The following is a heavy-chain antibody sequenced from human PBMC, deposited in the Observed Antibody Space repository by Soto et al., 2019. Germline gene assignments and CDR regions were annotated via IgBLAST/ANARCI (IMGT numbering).Heavy chain of an antibody. D-gene: IGHD7-27*01. J-gene: IGHJ4*02. CDR1: GFNFNDHA. Sequence: VQLVESGGGVVQPGKSLRLSCAASGFNFNDHAMHWVRQAQGKGLEWVAVLSYDGSNKKYADSVRGRFPISRDKSENTLYLQMDGLRPEDTALYFCATENIGSHWGLLEFDYWGQGTSVTVSS. CDR3: ATENIGSHWGLLEFDY. CDR2: LSYDGSNK. V-gene: IGHV3-30*03.